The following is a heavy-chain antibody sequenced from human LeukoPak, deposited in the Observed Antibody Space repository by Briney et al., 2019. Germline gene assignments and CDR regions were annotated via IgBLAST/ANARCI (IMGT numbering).Heavy chain of an antibody. J-gene: IGHJ6*02. V-gene: IGHV3-30-3*01. CDR3: ARDGYCSSTSCYSYYYGMDV. D-gene: IGHD2-2*03. CDR2: ISYDGSNK. Sequence: GGSLRLSCAASGFTFSSYAMHWVRQAPGKGLEWVAVISYDGSNKYYADSVKGRFTISRDNSKNTPYLQMNSLRAEDTAVYYCARDGYCSSTSCYSYYYGMDVWGQGTTVTVSS. CDR1: GFTFSSYA.